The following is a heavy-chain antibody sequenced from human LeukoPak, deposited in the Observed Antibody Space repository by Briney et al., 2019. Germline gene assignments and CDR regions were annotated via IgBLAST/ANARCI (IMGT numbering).Heavy chain of an antibody. CDR3: ARDSPFDYYYYGMDV. V-gene: IGHV1-2*02. CDR2: INPNSGGT. J-gene: IGHJ6*02. CDR1: GYTFTGYY. Sequence: ASVQVPCKASGYTFTGYYMHWVGQAPGQGLAWMGWINPNSGGTNYAQKFQGRVTMTRDTSISTAYMELSRLRSDDTAVYYCARDSPFDYYYYGMDVWGQGTTVTVSS. D-gene: IGHD3-3*01.